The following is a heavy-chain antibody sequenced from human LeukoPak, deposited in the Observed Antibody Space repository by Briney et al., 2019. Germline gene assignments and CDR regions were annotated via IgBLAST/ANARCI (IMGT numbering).Heavy chain of an antibody. CDR1: VGSFSVYY. CDR3: ARWTYDSSGYLGGSY. Sequence: SETLSLTCALYVGSFSVYYWMCIREPPGKGLEWIGEINHSGSTTYNPSLKSRVTISVDTSKNQFSLKLSSVTAADTAVYYCARWTYDSSGYLGGSYWGQGTLVTVSS. J-gene: IGHJ4*02. CDR2: INHSGST. V-gene: IGHV4-34*01. D-gene: IGHD3-22*01.